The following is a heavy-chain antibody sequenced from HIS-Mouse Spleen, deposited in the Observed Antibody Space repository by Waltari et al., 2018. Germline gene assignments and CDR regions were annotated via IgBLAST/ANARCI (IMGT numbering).Heavy chain of an antibody. V-gene: IGHV4-39*07. J-gene: IGHJ3*02. Sequence: QLQLQESGPGLVKPSETLSLTCTVSGCSISSSSYYWGWIRQPPGKGLEWIGSIYYSGSTYYNPSLKSRVTISVDTSKNQFSLKLSSVTAADTAVYYCARARTGDAFDIWGQGTMVTVSS. D-gene: IGHD3-9*01. CDR3: ARARTGDAFDI. CDR2: IYYSGST. CDR1: GCSISSSSYY.